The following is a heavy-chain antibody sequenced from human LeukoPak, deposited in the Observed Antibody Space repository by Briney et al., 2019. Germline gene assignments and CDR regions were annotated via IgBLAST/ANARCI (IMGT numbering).Heavy chain of an antibody. V-gene: IGHV3-30*03. CDR2: ISYDGSNK. J-gene: IGHJ4*02. Sequence: PGGSLRLSCAASGFTFSSYGMHWVRQAPGKGLEWVAVISYDGSNKYYADSVKGRFTISRDNSKNTLYLQMNSPRAEDTAVYYCARVRGYFDYWGQGTLVTVSS. CDR1: GFTFSSYG. CDR3: ARVRGYFDY.